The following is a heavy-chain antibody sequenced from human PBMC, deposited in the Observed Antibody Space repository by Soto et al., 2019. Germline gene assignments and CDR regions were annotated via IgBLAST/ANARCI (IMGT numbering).Heavy chain of an antibody. CDR1: GFTFSSYA. D-gene: IGHD6-13*01. V-gene: IGHV3-23*01. J-gene: IGHJ4*02. CDR3: AKAGQPLGGGYFDY. CDR2: ISGSGGST. Sequence: EVQLLESGGGLVQPGGSLRLSCAASGFTFSSYAMSWVRQAPGKGLEWVSAISGSGGSTYYTDSVKGRFTISRDNSKNPLYLQKNSLRAEDPAVYYCAKAGQPLGGGYFDYWGQGTLVTVSS.